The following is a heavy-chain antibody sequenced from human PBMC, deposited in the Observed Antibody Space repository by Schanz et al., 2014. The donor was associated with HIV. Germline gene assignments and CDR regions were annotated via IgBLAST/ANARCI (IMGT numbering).Heavy chain of an antibody. V-gene: IGHV3-23*01. CDR2: ISGSGGTT. Sequence: EVQLLESGGGLVLSGGPLRLSCAASGFSFSNSAMTWVRQAPGKGPEWVSLISGSGGTTYFADSVKGRFTISRDNSKNTLYLQMSSLRAEDTAVYYCAKYAAGGFYYFDYWGQGTLVTVSS. D-gene: IGHD6-25*01. CDR3: AKYAAGGFYYFDY. J-gene: IGHJ4*02. CDR1: GFSFSNSA.